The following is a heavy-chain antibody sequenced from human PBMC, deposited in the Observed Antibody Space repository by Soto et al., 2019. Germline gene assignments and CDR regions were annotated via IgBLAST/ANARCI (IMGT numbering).Heavy chain of an antibody. J-gene: IGHJ6*02. Sequence: PSETLSLTCTVSCGSISSYYWSWIRQPPGKGLEWIGYIYYSGSTNYNPSLKSRVTISVDTSKNQFSLKLSSVTAADTAVYYCARLAYCGGDCPYYYYGMDVWGQGTTVTVSS. CDR3: ARLAYCGGDCPYYYYGMDV. V-gene: IGHV4-59*01. D-gene: IGHD2-21*02. CDR1: CGSISSYY. CDR2: IYYSGST.